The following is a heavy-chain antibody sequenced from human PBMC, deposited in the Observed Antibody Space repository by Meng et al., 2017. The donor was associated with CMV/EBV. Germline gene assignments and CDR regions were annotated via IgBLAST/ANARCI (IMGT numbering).Heavy chain of an antibody. CDR3: ARDAYYYGSGSYSEVDY. CDR2: ISSSSSYI. CDR1: GFTFSSYS. V-gene: IGHV3-21*01. J-gene: IGHJ4*02. D-gene: IGHD3-10*01. Sequence: ETLSLTCAASGFTFSSYSMNWVRQAPGKGLEWVSSISSSSSYIYYADSVKGRFTISRDNAKNSLYLQMNSLRAEDTAVYYCARDAYYYGSGSYSEVDYWGQGTLVTVSS.